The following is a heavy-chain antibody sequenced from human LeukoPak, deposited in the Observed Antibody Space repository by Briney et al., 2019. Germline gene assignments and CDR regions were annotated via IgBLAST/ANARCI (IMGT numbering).Heavy chain of an antibody. V-gene: IGHV1-2*02. J-gene: IGHJ4*02. CDR2: INPNSGGT. CDR3: ARASGSFSYYFDY. Sequence: WASVKVSCKASGYTFTGYYMHWVRQAPGQGLEWMGWINPNSGGTNYAQKFQGRVTMTRDTSISTAYMELSRLRSDDTAVYYCARASGSFSYYFDYWGQGTLVTVSS. D-gene: IGHD1-26*01. CDR1: GYTFTGYY.